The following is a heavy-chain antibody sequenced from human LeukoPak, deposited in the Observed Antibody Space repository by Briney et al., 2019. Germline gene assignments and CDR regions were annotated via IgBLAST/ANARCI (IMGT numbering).Heavy chain of an antibody. CDR1: GGSFSGYY. J-gene: IGHJ4*02. CDR2: INRSGST. Sequence: SETLSLTCAVYGGSFSGYYWSWIRQPPGKGLEWIGEINRSGSTNYNPSLKSRVTISVDTSKNQFSLKLSSVTAADTAVYYCARVFGGSGYYYQDYFDYWGQGTLVTVSS. CDR3: ARVFGGSGYYYQDYFDY. V-gene: IGHV4-34*01. D-gene: IGHD3-22*01.